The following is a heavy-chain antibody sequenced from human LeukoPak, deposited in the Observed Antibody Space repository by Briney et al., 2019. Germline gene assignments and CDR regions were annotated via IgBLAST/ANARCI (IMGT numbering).Heavy chain of an antibody. CDR1: GFNFSSYA. J-gene: IGHJ4*02. Sequence: GGSLRLSCAASGFNFSSYAMSWVRQAPGKGLEWVSAISGSGGSTYYADSVKGRFTISRDNSKNTLYLQMNSLRAEDTAVYYCAKVPSGYSAFDYWGQGTLVTVSS. CDR2: ISGSGGST. V-gene: IGHV3-23*01. CDR3: AKVPSGYSAFDY. D-gene: IGHD3-22*01.